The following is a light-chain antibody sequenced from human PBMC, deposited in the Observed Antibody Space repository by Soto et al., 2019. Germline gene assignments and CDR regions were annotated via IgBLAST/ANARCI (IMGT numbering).Light chain of an antibody. CDR2: EVS. CDR3: CSYTSSSSWV. J-gene: IGLJ3*02. Sequence: QSVLTQPASVSGSPGQSITISCTGTSSDVGNYYYVSWYQHHPGKAPKLMIYEVSNRPSGVSNRFSGSKSGNTASLTISGLQAEDESDYYCCSYTSSSSWVFGGGTKLTVL. CDR1: SSDVGNYYY. V-gene: IGLV2-14*01.